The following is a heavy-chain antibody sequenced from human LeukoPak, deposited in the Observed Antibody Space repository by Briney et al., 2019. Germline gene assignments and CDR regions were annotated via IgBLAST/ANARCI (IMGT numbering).Heavy chain of an antibody. CDR3: ARGVGDDFWSGYPPSFDY. CDR1: GGSISSSSYY. CDR2: INHSGST. V-gene: IGHV4-39*07. D-gene: IGHD3-3*01. Sequence: SETLSLTCTVSGGSISSSSYYWSWIRQPPGKGLEWIGEINHSGSTNYNPSLKSRVTISVDTSKNQFSLKLSSVTAADTAVYYCARGVGDDFWSGYPPSFDYWGQGTLVTVSS. J-gene: IGHJ4*02.